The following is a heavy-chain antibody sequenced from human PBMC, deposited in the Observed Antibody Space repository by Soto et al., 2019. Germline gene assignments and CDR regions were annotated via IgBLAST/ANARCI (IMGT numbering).Heavy chain of an antibody. CDR2: ISYDGSNK. Sequence: GGSLRLSCAASGFTFSSYGMHWVRQAPGKGLEWVAVISYDGSNKYYADSVKGRFTISRDNSKNTLYLQMNSLRAEDTAVYYCAIGAGYSSGWDTFDYWGQGTLVTVSS. CDR1: GFTFSSYG. CDR3: AIGAGYSSGWDTFDY. J-gene: IGHJ4*02. D-gene: IGHD6-19*01. V-gene: IGHV3-30*03.